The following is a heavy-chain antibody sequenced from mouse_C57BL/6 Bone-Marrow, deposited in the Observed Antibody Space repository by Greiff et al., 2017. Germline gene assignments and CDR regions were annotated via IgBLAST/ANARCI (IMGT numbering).Heavy chain of an antibody. V-gene: IGHV1-7*01. Sequence: VQLKQSGAELAKPGASVKLSCKASGYTFTSYWMHWVKQRPGQGLEWIGYINPSSGYTKYNQKFKDKATLTADKSSSTADMQLSSLSYEDSAVYYCARDYGISYPAWFAYWGQGTLVTVSA. CDR1: GYTFTSYW. CDR2: INPSSGYT. D-gene: IGHD1-1*01. CDR3: ARDYGISYPAWFAY. J-gene: IGHJ3*01.